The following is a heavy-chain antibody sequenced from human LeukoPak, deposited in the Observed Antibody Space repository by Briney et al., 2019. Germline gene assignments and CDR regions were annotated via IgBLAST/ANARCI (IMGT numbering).Heavy chain of an antibody. CDR2: INPNSGGT. J-gene: IGHJ4*02. CDR1: GYTFTGYC. CDR3: AREGVGATGAVDY. D-gene: IGHD1-26*01. Sequence: ASVKVSCKASGYTFTGYCMHWVRQAPGQGLEWMGWINPNSGGTNYAQKFQGRVTMTRDTSISTAYMELSRLRSDDTAVYYCAREGVGATGAVDYWGQGTLVTVSS. V-gene: IGHV1-2*02.